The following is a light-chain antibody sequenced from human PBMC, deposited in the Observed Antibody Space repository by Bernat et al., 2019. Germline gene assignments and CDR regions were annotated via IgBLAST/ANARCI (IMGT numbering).Light chain of an antibody. V-gene: IGKV3-11*01. CDR2: DAS. CDR3: QQRSNWPPT. CDR1: QSVSSY. Sequence: EIVLTQSPATLSLSPGERATLSCRASQSVSSYLAWYQQKPGQAPRLLIYDASNRATAIPARFSGSGSGTDFTLTISSLEPEDFEVYYCQQRSNWPPTFGPGTKVDIK. J-gene: IGKJ3*01.